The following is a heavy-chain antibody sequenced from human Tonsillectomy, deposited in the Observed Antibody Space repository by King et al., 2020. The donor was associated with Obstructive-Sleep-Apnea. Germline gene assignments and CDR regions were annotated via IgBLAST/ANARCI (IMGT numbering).Heavy chain of an antibody. V-gene: IGHV3-21*01. Sequence: VQLVESGGGLVKPGGSLRLSCAASGFTFSSYSMNWVRQAPGKGLEWVSSSSSSSSSIYYADSVKGRFTISRDNAKNSLYLQMNSLRAEDTAVSYCARDRMVRGVSAFDYWGQGTLVTVSS. CDR1: GFTFSSYS. CDR2: SSSSSSSI. D-gene: IGHD3-10*01. J-gene: IGHJ4*02. CDR3: ARDRMVRGVSAFDY.